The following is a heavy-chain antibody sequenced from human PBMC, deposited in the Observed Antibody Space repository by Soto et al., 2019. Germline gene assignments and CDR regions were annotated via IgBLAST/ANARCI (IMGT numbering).Heavy chain of an antibody. V-gene: IGHV4-31*03. Sequence: SETLSLTCTVSGGSISSGGYYWSWIRQHPGKGLEWIGYIYYSGSTYYNPSLKSRVTISVDTSKNQFSLKLSSVTAADTAVYYCARVSRDGYNTIYFDYWGQGTLVTVSS. J-gene: IGHJ4*02. CDR3: ARVSRDGYNTIYFDY. D-gene: IGHD5-12*01. CDR2: IYYSGST. CDR1: GGSISSGGYY.